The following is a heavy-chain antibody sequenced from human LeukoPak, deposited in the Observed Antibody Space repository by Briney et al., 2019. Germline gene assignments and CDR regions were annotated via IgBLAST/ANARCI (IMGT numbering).Heavy chain of an antibody. CDR1: GFTFSSYG. CDR2: ISYDGSNK. J-gene: IGHJ4*02. CDR3: ARGLLGNSQRGYFDF. D-gene: IGHD4-23*01. Sequence: PGGSLRLSCAASGFTFSSYGMHWVRQAPGKGLEWVAVISYDGSNKYYADSVKGRFTISRDHSKNTLYLQMNSLRAEDTSVYYCARGLLGNSQRGYFDFWGRGTLVTVSS. V-gene: IGHV3-30*03.